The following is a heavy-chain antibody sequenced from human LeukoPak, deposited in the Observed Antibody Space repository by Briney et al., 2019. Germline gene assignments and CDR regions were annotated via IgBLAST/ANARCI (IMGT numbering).Heavy chain of an antibody. V-gene: IGHV4-34*01. CDR2: INHSGST. CDR3: ARRGDSFDY. J-gene: IGHJ4*02. D-gene: IGHD4-17*01. CDR1: GGSFSGYY. Sequence: SETLSLTCAVYGGSFSGYYWSWIRQPPGKGLEWIGEINHSGSTNYNPSLKSRVTISVDTPKNQFSLKLSSVTAADTAVYYCARRGDSFDYWGQGTLVTVSS.